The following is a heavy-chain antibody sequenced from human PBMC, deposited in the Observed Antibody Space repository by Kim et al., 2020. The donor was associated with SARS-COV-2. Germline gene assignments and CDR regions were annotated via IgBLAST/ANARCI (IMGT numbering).Heavy chain of an antibody. V-gene: IGHV5-51*01. Sequence: SFQGQVTISADKSISTAYLQWSSLKASDTAMYYCARRGDMVRGPYYGMDVWGQGTTVTVSS. J-gene: IGHJ6*02. CDR3: ARRGDMVRGPYYGMDV. D-gene: IGHD3-10*01.